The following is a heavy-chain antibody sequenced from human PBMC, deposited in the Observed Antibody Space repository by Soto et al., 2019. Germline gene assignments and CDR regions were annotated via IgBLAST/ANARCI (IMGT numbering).Heavy chain of an antibody. V-gene: IGHV4-30-4*01. CDR1: GGSISSGDYY. Sequence: QVQLQESGPGLVKPSQTLSLTCTVSGGSISSGDYYWSWIRQPPGKGLEGIGYIYYSGRTSYNPSLKSRVTISVDPSKNQFSLTLSSVTAADTAVYYCARTQANLEWLLFYFDYWGQGTLVTVSS. CDR3: ARTQANLEWLLFYFDY. CDR2: IYYSGRT. J-gene: IGHJ4*02. D-gene: IGHD3-3*01.